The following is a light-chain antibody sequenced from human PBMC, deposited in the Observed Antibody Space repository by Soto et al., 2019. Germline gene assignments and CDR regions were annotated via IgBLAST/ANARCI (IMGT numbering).Light chain of an antibody. CDR1: SSDVGGYNY. Sequence: QSVLTQPASVSGSPGHSITISCTGTSSDVGGYNYVSWYQQHQGKSPKLMIYEVSNLRSGVSNRLSGSKSGHSNSLTNSGLQSDDEDDYYCSSYTSSSTLEVFGGGTQLT. CDR2: EVS. CDR3: SSYTSSSTLEV. V-gene: IGLV2-14*01. J-gene: IGLJ2*01.